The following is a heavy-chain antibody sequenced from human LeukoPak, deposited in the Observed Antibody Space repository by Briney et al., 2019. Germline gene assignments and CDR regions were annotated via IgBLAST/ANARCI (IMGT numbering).Heavy chain of an antibody. CDR2: IIPILGIA. V-gene: IGHV1-69*04. J-gene: IGHJ4*02. CDR3: ATEVGTAMVFDY. Sequence: GSSVKVSCKASGGTFSSYAISWVRQAPGQGLEWMGRIIPILGIANYAQKFQGRVTITADKSTSTAYMELSSLRSEDTAVYYCATEVGTAMVFDYWGQGTLVTVSS. CDR1: GGTFSSYA. D-gene: IGHD5-18*01.